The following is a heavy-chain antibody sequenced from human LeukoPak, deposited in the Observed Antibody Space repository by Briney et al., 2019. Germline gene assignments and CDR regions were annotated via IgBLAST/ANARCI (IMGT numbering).Heavy chain of an antibody. CDR2: INHSGST. J-gene: IGHJ3*02. CDR3: ARAPLRITMIVVGAFNI. CDR1: GGSFSGYY. D-gene: IGHD3-22*01. Sequence: SETLSLTCAVYGGSFSGYYWSWIRQPPGKGLEWIGEINHSGSTNYNPSLKSRVTISVDTSKNQFSLKLSSVTAADTAVYYCARAPLRITMIVVGAFNIWGQGTMVTVS. V-gene: IGHV4-34*01.